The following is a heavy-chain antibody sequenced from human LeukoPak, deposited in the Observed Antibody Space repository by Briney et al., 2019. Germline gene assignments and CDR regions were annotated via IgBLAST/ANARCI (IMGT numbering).Heavy chain of an antibody. J-gene: IGHJ6*02. D-gene: IGHD5-12*01. Sequence: ASVKVSCKASGYTFTSYDINWVRQATGQGLEWMGWMNPNSGNTGYAQKFQGRVTMTRNTSISTAYMELSSLRSEDTAVYYCARGKGYSGYVRFLYYYYYGMDVWGQGTTVTVSS. CDR1: GYTFTSYD. CDR2: MNPNSGNT. CDR3: ARGKGYSGYVRFLYYYYYGMDV. V-gene: IGHV1-8*01.